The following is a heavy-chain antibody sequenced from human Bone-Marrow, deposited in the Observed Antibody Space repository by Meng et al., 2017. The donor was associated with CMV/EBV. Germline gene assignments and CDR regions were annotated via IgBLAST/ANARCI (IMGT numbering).Heavy chain of an antibody. Sequence: SETLSLTCAVYGGSFSGYYWSWIRQPPGKGLEWIGEINHSGSTNYNPSLKSRVTISVDTSKNQFSLKLSSVTAADTAVYYCARDGLYGSGDYGMDVWGPGPTVTGSS. D-gene: IGHD3-10*01. V-gene: IGHV4-34*01. CDR2: INHSGST. J-gene: IGHJ6*01. CDR3: ARDGLYGSGDYGMDV. CDR1: GGSFSGYY.